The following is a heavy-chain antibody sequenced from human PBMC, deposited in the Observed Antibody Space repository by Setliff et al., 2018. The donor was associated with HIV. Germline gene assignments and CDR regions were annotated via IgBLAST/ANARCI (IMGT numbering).Heavy chain of an antibody. D-gene: IGHD1-20*01. V-gene: IGHV3-7*01. CDR2: IKPDGSEK. CDR3: ARYKWNNWIFGWFDP. Sequence: GGSLRLSCAVSGFTFRTYWMSWVRQTPGKGLEWVANIKPDGSEKYYVDSVKGRFAISRDNAKNSLYLQMNSLRAEDTAVYYCARYKWNNWIFGWFDPWGQGTQVTVSS. CDR1: GFTFRTYW. J-gene: IGHJ5*02.